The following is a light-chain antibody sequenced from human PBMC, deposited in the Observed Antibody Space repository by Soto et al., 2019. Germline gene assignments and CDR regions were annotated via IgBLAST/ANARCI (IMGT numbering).Light chain of an antibody. CDR2: AAS. J-gene: IGKJ5*01. CDR3: QQANSFTIT. V-gene: IGKV1D-12*01. Sequence: DIQMTQSPATLSASVGDRVTITCRESQGISSWLAWYPRTRGKAPKIXIYAASSLQSGVPSRFSGSGSGTDCTRPISSLQPEDVETDYCQQANSFTITFGQGTRLEIK. CDR1: QGISSW.